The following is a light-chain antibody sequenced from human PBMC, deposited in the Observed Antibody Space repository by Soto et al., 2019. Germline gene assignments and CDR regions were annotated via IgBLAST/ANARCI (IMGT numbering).Light chain of an antibody. J-gene: IGKJ2*01. CDR3: QQRSNWPPT. CDR2: DAS. Sequence: EIVLTQSPATLSLSPGERATLSCRASQSVSSYLAWYQQKPGQALRLLIYDASNRATGIPARFSGSGSGTDFTLTISSLEPEDSAVYYCQQRSNWPPTFGQGTKLEIK. V-gene: IGKV3-11*01. CDR1: QSVSSY.